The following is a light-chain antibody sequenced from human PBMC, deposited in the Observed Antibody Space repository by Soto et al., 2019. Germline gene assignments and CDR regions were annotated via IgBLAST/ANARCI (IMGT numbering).Light chain of an antibody. V-gene: IGKV3-11*01. CDR1: QSVSNN. Sequence: EIVFTQSPATLSLSPGKRATLSCRGSQSVSNNLAWYQQKPGQAPRLLIFDAFNRATGTPARFSGSGSGTDFTLTISSLEPEDFAVYYCQHRNNWPPGFGQGTRLEI. CDR3: QHRNNWPPG. CDR2: DAF. J-gene: IGKJ5*01.